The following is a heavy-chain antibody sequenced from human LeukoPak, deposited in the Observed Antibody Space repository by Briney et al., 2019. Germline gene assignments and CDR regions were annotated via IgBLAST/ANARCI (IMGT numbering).Heavy chain of an antibody. D-gene: IGHD5-18*01. Sequence: PGGSLRLSCAASTFTFSNYWMSWVRQAPGKGLEWVASINPEGSEKYSADSVKGRFTISRDNAKNSLCLQMDSLRVEDTAFYYCARDLAYSRLDYWGQGMLVTVSS. CDR2: INPEGSEK. CDR1: TFTFSNYW. CDR3: ARDLAYSRLDY. J-gene: IGHJ4*02. V-gene: IGHV3-7*01.